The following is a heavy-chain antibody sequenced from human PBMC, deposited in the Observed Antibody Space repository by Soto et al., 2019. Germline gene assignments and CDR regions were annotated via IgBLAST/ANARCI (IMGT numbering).Heavy chain of an antibody. D-gene: IGHD1-26*01. CDR3: ASTGAMSTRVRRDAFDI. CDR1: GGTFSSYS. J-gene: IGHJ3*02. Sequence: VQLVQSAAEVKKPGSSVKVSCKASGGTFSSYSISWVRQAPGQGLEWMGGIIPIFGTTNYAQKFQGRVTITADESTSTAYMELSSLRSEDTDLYYCASTGAMSTRVRRDAFDIWGQGTMVTVSS. CDR2: IIPIFGTT. V-gene: IGHV1-69*12.